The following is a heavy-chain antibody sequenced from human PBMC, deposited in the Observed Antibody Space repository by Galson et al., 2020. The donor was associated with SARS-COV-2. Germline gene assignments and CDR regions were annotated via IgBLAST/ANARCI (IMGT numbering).Heavy chain of an antibody. CDR3: ARAPRNYYDSSGYYHIRSYFDY. V-gene: IGHV3-30*01. CDR1: GFTFSSYA. CDR2: ISYDGSNK. Sequence: GGSLRLSCAASGFTFSSYAMHWVRQAPGKGLEWVAVISYDGSNKYYADSVKGRFTISRDNSKNTLYLKMNSLRAEDTAVYYCARAPRNYYDSSGYYHIRSYFDYWGQGTLVTVSS. J-gene: IGHJ4*02. D-gene: IGHD3-22*01.